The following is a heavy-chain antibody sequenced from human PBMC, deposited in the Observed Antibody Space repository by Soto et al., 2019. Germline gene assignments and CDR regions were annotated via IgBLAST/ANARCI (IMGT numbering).Heavy chain of an antibody. Sequence: ASVKVCCKDSGYTFTSYGSRWVRQAPGQGLEWMGWISAYNGNTNYAQKLQGRVTMTTDTSTSTAYMELRSLRSDDTAVYYCARGFSSGWFHYWGQGTLVTVSS. J-gene: IGHJ4*02. V-gene: IGHV1-18*01. CDR3: ARGFSSGWFHY. CDR2: ISAYNGNT. CDR1: GYTFTSYG. D-gene: IGHD6-19*01.